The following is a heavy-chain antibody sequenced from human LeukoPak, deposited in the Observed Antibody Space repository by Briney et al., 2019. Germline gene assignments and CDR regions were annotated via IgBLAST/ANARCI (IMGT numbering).Heavy chain of an antibody. CDR2: IKGDGTIT. V-gene: IGHV3-74*03. CDR3: TTWSYGYFDY. Sequence: PGGSLRLSCAASGFTFSTYWMHWVRQAPGKGLVWVSRIKGDGTITTYADSVRGRFTISRDNAKNTLYLQMNSLRAEDTAVYYCTTWSYGYFDYWGQGTLVTVSS. J-gene: IGHJ4*02. D-gene: IGHD1-14*01. CDR1: GFTFSTYW.